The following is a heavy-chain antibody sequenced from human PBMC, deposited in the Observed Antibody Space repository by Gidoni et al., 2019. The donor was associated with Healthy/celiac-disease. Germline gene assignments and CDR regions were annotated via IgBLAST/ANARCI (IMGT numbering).Heavy chain of an antibody. CDR3: ARGVGTVTTLGWFDP. V-gene: IGHV1-8*01. CDR2: MNPNSGTT. D-gene: IGHD4-17*01. CDR1: GYTFTSYD. J-gene: IGHJ5*02. Sequence: QVPLVQSGAEVKKPGASVKVSCKASGYTFTSYDINWVRQATGQGLEWMGWMNPNSGTTGYAQKFQGRVTMTRNTPRSTAYMELSSLRAEDTAVYYCARGVGTVTTLGWFDPWGQGTLVTVSS.